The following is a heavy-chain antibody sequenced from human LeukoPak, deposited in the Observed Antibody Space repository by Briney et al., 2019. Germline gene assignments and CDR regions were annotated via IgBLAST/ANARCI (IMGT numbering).Heavy chain of an antibody. J-gene: IGHJ3*02. CDR1: GFTFSSYA. CDR2: SSGSGGST. D-gene: IGHD3-16*02. V-gene: IGHV3-23*01. Sequence: GGSLRLSCAASGFTFSSYAMSWVRQAPGKGLEGVSASSGSGGSTYYADSVKGRFTISRDNSKNTLYLQMNSLRAEDTAVYYCAKADDLLYDYVWGSYPLGDAFDIWGQGTMVTVSS. CDR3: AKADDLLYDYVWGSYPLGDAFDI.